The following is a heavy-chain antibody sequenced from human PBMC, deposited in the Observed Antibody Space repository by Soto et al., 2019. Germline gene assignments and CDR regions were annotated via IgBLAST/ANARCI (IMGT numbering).Heavy chain of an antibody. D-gene: IGHD4-17*01. V-gene: IGHV2-5*01. CDR1: GFSLSTSGVG. CDR2: IYWNDDK. Sequence: SGPTLVNPTQTLTLTCTFSGFSLSTSGVGVGWIRQPPGKALEWLALIYWNDDKRYIPSLKSRLTITKETSKNQVVLTMTTMDPVDTATYYCAPQGDYGDSLDYWGQGTLVTVSS. CDR3: APQGDYGDSLDY. J-gene: IGHJ4*02.